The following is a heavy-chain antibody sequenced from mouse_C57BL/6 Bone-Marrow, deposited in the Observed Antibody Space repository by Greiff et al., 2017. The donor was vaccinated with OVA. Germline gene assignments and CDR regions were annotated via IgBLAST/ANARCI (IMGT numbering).Heavy chain of an antibody. J-gene: IGHJ3*01. Sequence: QVQLKQSGPELVKPGASVKISCKASGYAFSSSWMNWVKQRPGKGLEWIGRIYPGDGDTNYNGKFKGKATLTADKSSSTAYMQLSSLTSEDSAVYFCARSRNPWFAYWGQGTLVTVSA. CDR2: IYPGDGDT. V-gene: IGHV1-82*01. CDR1: GYAFSSSW. CDR3: ARSRNPWFAY.